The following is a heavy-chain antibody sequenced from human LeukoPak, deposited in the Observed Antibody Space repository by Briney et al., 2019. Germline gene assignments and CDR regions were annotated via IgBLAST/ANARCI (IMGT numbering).Heavy chain of an antibody. CDR2: ISTSGGTI. Sequence: GDSLRLSCAASGFTFSDYYMTWIRQAPGKGLEWISYISTSGGTIYYADSVKGRFTISRDNAKNSLYLQMNSLRAEDTAVYYCARDAIDSSGFDFDYWGQGTLVTVSS. J-gene: IGHJ4*02. CDR1: GFTFSDYY. D-gene: IGHD3-22*01. V-gene: IGHV3-11*01. CDR3: ARDAIDSSGFDFDY.